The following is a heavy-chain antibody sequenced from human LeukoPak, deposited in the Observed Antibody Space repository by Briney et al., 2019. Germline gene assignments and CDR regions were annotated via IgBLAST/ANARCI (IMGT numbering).Heavy chain of an antibody. Sequence: PSETLSLTCTVSGGSIGLYHWTWIRQPPGKGLEWIGYVYYNGSTKYNLSLKSRVTISIDTPKNQFSLKLSSLTAADSAVYYCASDRAAGSDWLDPWGQGTLVTVSS. CDR3: ASDRAAGSDWLDP. V-gene: IGHV4-59*01. J-gene: IGHJ5*02. CDR1: GGSIGLYH. D-gene: IGHD6-13*01. CDR2: VYYNGST.